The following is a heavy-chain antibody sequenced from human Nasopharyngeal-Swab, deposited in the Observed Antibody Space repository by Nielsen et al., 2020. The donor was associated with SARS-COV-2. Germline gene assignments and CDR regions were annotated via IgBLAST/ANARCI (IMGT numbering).Heavy chain of an antibody. CDR1: GGSISSSSYY. Sequence: SETLSLTCTVSGGSISSSSYYWGWIRQPPGKGLEWIGSIYYSGNTYYNPSPKSRITISVDTSNNQFSLKLSSVTAADTAVYYCARDRYYYDSSGLGVYYFDYWGQGTLVTVSS. J-gene: IGHJ4*02. V-gene: IGHV4-39*07. CDR3: ARDRYYYDSSGLGVYYFDY. D-gene: IGHD3-22*01. CDR2: IYYSGNT.